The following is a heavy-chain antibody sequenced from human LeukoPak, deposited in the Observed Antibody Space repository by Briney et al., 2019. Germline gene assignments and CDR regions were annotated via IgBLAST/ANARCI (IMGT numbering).Heavy chain of an antibody. CDR3: ARAHSSGWLVDY. V-gene: IGHV4-59*01. D-gene: IGHD6-19*01. CDR1: GGSFSGYY. J-gene: IGHJ4*02. Sequence: SETLSLTGAVYGGSFSGYYWSWIRQPPGKGLEWIGYIYYSGSTNYNPSLKSRVTISVDTSKNQFSLKLSSVTAADTAVYYCARAHSSGWLVDYWGQGTLVTVSS. CDR2: IYYSGST.